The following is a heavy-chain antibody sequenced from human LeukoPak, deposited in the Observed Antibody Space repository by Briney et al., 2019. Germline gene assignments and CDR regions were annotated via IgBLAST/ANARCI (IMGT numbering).Heavy chain of an antibody. J-gene: IGHJ2*01. D-gene: IGHD6-6*01. CDR3: ARPTQGSYWSFDL. CDR2: ISGSGGST. V-gene: IGHV3-23*01. Sequence: GGSLRLSCAASGFTFSSYAMSWVRQAPGKGLEWVSAISGSGGSTYYADSVKGRFTISRDNSKNTLYLQMNSLRAEDTAVYYCARPTQGSYWSFDLWGRGTLVTVSS. CDR1: GFTFSSYA.